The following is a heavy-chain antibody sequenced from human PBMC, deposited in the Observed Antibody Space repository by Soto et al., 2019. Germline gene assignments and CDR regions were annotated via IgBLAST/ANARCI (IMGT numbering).Heavy chain of an antibody. Sequence: EVQLVESGGGLVKPGGSLRLSCAASGFTFSNAWMSWVRQAPGKGLEWVGRIKSKTDGGTTDYAAPVKGRFTISRDDSKNTLYLQMNRLKTEDTAVYYCTTAGTTIFGVVISYYYYYMDVWGKGTTVTVSS. CDR3: TTAGTTIFGVVISYYYYYMDV. CDR1: GFTFSNAW. D-gene: IGHD3-3*01. V-gene: IGHV3-15*01. CDR2: IKSKTDGGTT. J-gene: IGHJ6*03.